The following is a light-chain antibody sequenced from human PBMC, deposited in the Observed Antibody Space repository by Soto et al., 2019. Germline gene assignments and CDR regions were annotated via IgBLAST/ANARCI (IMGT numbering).Light chain of an antibody. Sequence: DIQMTQSPSSLSASGGDRVTITCRAGQGISNYLGWFQQKPGKAPKSPIYAASSLQSGVPSKFSGSGSGTDFTLTISSLQPENFATYYCQHDTFGQGTRLEIK. CDR1: QGISNY. CDR3: QHDT. J-gene: IGKJ5*01. V-gene: IGKV1-16*02. CDR2: AAS.